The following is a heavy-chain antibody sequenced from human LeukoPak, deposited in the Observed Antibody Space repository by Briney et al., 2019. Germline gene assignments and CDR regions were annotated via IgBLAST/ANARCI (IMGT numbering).Heavy chain of an antibody. D-gene: IGHD2-2*01. Sequence: PSETLSLTCTVSGTSISGYCWSWIRQPPGKGLEWIGYMHSTGSANQNPSLKSRVTMSVDAFKNQFSLKLTSVTAADTAVYYCARYHCPTDICDGFDYWGLGTLVTVST. J-gene: IGHJ4*02. CDR3: ARYHCPTDICDGFDY. CDR1: GTSISGYC. CDR2: MHSTGSA. V-gene: IGHV4-59*01.